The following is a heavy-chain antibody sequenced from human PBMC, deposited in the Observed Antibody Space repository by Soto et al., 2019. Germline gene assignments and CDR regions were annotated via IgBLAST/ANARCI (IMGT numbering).Heavy chain of an antibody. Sequence: AVKVSCKTSGYTFINHGISWVRQAPGQGLEWMGWVSGSNGKTKYAQKFQGRVTMTRETSTSTAHMELRNLTSDDTAAYFYARDFYPLAYYFDPWGQGTLVTVSS. CDR3: ARDFYPLAYYFDP. J-gene: IGHJ4*02. V-gene: IGHV1-18*04. CDR1: GYTFINHG. CDR2: VSGSNGKT.